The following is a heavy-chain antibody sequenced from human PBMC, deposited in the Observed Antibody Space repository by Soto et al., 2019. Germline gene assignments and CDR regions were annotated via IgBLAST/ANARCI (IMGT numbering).Heavy chain of an antibody. Sequence: HLQLQESGPGLVKPSETLSLTCTVSGGSITNSGYYWGWVRQPPGKGLEWIGSIFYSGSTHYKPSLQNRVTISGDTSKNQFSLKLSSVTAADTAVYYCARTPDSSGYYFDYWGQGTLVTVSS. V-gene: IGHV4-39*01. D-gene: IGHD3-22*01. J-gene: IGHJ4*02. CDR3: ARTPDSSGYYFDY. CDR2: IFYSGST. CDR1: GGSITNSGYY.